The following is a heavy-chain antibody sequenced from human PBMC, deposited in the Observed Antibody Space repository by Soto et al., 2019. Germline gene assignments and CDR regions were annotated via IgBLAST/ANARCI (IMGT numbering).Heavy chain of an antibody. D-gene: IGHD3-10*01. Sequence: QVQLVESGGGVVQPGRSLRLSCAASGFTFSSYAMHWVRQAPGKGLEWVAVISYDGSNKYYADSVKGRFTISRDNSKNTLYLLMNSLRAEDTAVYYCARTYYYGSGSYPYYYYYYGMDVWGQGTTVTVSS. CDR1: GFTFSSYA. J-gene: IGHJ6*02. V-gene: IGHV3-30-3*01. CDR2: ISYDGSNK. CDR3: ARTYYYGSGSYPYYYYYYGMDV.